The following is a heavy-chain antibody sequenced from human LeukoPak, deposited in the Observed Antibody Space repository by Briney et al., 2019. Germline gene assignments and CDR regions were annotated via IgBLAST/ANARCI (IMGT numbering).Heavy chain of an antibody. CDR3: ARVQAGYAHFDY. CDR2: IYHSGST. V-gene: IGHV4-30-2*01. J-gene: IGHJ4*02. CDR1: GGSISSGGYS. D-gene: IGHD3-16*01. Sequence: PSETLSLTCAVSGGSISSGGYSWSWIRQPPGKGLEWIGYIYHSGSTYYNPSLKSRVTISVDRSKNQFSLKLSSVTAADTAVYYCARVQAGYAHFDYWGQGTLVTVSS.